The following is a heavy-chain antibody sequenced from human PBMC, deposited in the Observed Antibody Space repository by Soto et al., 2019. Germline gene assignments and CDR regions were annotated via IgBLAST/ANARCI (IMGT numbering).Heavy chain of an antibody. CDR1: GFSFSSNW. CDR3: AKDLSSGWSYYFDY. D-gene: IGHD6-19*01. CDR2: ISESGGNT. J-gene: IGHJ4*02. Sequence: GGSLRLPCTASGFSFSSNWMSRVRQAPGKGLEWVAAISESGGNTYYADSVKGRFTISRDNSKNTLYLQMNSLRAEDTAVYYCAKDLSSGWSYYFDYWGQGTLVTVSS. V-gene: IGHV3-23*01.